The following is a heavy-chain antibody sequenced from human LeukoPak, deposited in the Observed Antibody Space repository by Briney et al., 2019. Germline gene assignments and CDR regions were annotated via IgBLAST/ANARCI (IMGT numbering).Heavy chain of an antibody. J-gene: IGHJ6*03. CDR3: ARHAGSSGYYTYYYYYMDV. Sequence: SETLSLTCTVSGGSISSSSYYWGWIRQPPGKGLEWIGEINHSGSTNYNPSLKSRVTISVDTSKNQFSLKLSSVTAADTAVYYCARHAGSSGYYTYYYYYMDVWGKGTTVTISS. D-gene: IGHD3-22*01. CDR2: INHSGST. CDR1: GGSISSSSYY. V-gene: IGHV4-39*01.